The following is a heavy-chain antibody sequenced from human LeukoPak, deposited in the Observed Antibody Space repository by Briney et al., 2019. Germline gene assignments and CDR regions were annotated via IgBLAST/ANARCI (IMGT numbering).Heavy chain of an antibody. D-gene: IGHD2-15*01. CDR1: GYTFTGYY. CDR3: ARKLGVVVAATGVHWFDP. CDR2: INPNSGGT. Sequence: ASVKVSFKSSGYTFTGYYMHWVRQAPGQGLEWMGWINPNSGGTNYAQTFQGRVTMTRDTSISTAYMELSRLRSDDTAVYYCARKLGVVVAATGVHWFDPWGQGTLVTVSS. V-gene: IGHV1-2*02. J-gene: IGHJ5*02.